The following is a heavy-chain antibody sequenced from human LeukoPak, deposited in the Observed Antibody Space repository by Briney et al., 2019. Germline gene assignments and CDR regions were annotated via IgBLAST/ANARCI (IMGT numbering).Heavy chain of an antibody. Sequence: GGSLRLSCAASGFTFSSYSMNWVRQAPGKGLQWVSYISSSSSTIYDADSVKGRFTISRDNAKNSLYLQMNSLRAEDTAVYYCARTPYDFWSASYSYYFDYWGQGILVTVSS. CDR2: ISSSSSTI. D-gene: IGHD3-3*01. CDR1: GFTFSSYS. V-gene: IGHV3-48*01. CDR3: ARTPYDFWSASYSYYFDY. J-gene: IGHJ4*02.